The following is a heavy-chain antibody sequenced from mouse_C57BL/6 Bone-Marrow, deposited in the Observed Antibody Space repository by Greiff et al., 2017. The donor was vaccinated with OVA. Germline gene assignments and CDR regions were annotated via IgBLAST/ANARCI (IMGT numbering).Heavy chain of an antibody. Sequence: QVQLQQSGAELVRPGSSVKLSCKDSYFAFMASAMHWVKQRPGHGLEWIGSFNLYYDATEYSENFKGKATLTADTSSSTAYMELSSLTSEDSAVYYCGRTEGSSPWFAYWGQGTLVTVSA. D-gene: IGHD1-1*01. CDR1: YFAFMASA. V-gene: IGHV1-49*01. CDR2: FNLYYDAT. J-gene: IGHJ3*01. CDR3: GRTEGSSPWFAY.